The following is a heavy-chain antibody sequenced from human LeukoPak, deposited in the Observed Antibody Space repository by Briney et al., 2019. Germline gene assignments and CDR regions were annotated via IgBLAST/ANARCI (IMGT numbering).Heavy chain of an antibody. Sequence: SETLSLTCTVSGGSISSHYWSWIRQPPGKGLEWIGYIYYSGSTNYNPSLKSRVTISVDTSKNQFSLKLSSVTAADTAVYYCARETRYYDFWSGYQYYFDYRGQGTLVTVSS. CDR3: ARETRYYDFWSGYQYYFDY. J-gene: IGHJ4*02. D-gene: IGHD3-3*01. CDR1: GGSISSHY. CDR2: IYYSGST. V-gene: IGHV4-59*11.